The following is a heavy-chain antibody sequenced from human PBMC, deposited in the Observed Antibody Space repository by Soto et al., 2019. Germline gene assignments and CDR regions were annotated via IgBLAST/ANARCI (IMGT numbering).Heavy chain of an antibody. D-gene: IGHD6-13*01. Sequence: EVQLVESGGGLIQPGGSLRLSCTAPGFSVTSNYMSWVRQAPGKGLEWVSVIYAGGSTSYADSVKGRFTVSRDNSNHTLFIQLNSLRVEATALYYCARGTWGISWPNFFDYWGQGVLVTVSS. CDR2: IYAGGST. CDR1: GFSVTSNY. CDR3: ARGTWGISWPNFFDY. J-gene: IGHJ4*02. V-gene: IGHV3-53*01.